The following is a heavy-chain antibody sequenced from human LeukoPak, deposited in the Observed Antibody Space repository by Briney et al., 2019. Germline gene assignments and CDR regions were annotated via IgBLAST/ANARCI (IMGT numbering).Heavy chain of an antibody. CDR1: GYTFTGYY. V-gene: IGHV1-18*04. CDR2: ISAYNGNT. Sequence: GASVKVSCKASGYTFTGYYMHWVRQAPGQGLEWMGWISAYNGNTNYAQKLQGRVTMTTDTSTSTAYMELRSLRSDDTAVYYCARDPLWFGESTPNYYYYYGMDVWGQGTTVTVSS. J-gene: IGHJ6*02. D-gene: IGHD3-10*01. CDR3: ARDPLWFGESTPNYYYYYGMDV.